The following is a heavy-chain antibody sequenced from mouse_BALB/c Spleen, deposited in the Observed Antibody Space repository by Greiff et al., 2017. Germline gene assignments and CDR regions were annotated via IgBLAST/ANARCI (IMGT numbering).Heavy chain of an antibody. CDR2: ISTYYGDA. CDR1: GYTFTDYA. V-gene: IGHV1S137*01. Sequence: QVQLKQSGAELVRPGVSVKISCKGSGYTFTDYAMHWVKQSHAKSLEWIGVISTYYGDASYNQKFKGKATMTVDKSSSTAYMELARLTSEDSAIYYCARKEAYYAMDYWGQGTSVTVSS. CDR3: ARKEAYYAMDY. J-gene: IGHJ4*01.